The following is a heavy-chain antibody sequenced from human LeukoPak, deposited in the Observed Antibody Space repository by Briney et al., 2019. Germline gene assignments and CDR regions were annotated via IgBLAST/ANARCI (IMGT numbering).Heavy chain of an antibody. J-gene: IGHJ6*03. V-gene: IGHV1-18*01. CDR1: GYTFTSYG. CDR2: ISAYNGNT. D-gene: IGHD2-2*01. Sequence: ASVKVSFQASGYTFTSYGISWVRQAPGQGLEWMGWISAYNGNTNYAQKLQGRVTMTTDTSTSTAYMELRSLRSDDTAVYYCARGIPIVVVPAAIRDYYYYYYMDVWGKGPTVTVSS. CDR3: ARGIPIVVVPAAIRDYYYYYYMDV.